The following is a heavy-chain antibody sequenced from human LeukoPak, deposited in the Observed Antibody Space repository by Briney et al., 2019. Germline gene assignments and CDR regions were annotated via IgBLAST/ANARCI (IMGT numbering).Heavy chain of an antibody. CDR1: GGSISSSSYY. Sequence: PSETLSLTCTVSGGSISSSSYYWGWIRQPPGKGLEWIGSIYYSGSTYYNSSLKSRVTISVDTSKNQFSLKLSSVTAADTAVYYCARRGPTGIDYWGQGTLVTVSS. CDR3: ARRGPTGIDY. CDR2: IYYSGST. D-gene: IGHD1-1*01. J-gene: IGHJ4*02. V-gene: IGHV4-39*01.